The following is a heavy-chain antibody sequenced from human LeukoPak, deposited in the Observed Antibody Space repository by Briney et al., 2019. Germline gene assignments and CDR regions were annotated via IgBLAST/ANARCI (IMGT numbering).Heavy chain of an antibody. CDR1: GFPFSGYW. J-gene: IGHJ4*02. Sequence: PGGSLRLSCAASGFPFSGYWMDWARQAPGKGMEWVANIKEDGSQQYYADSVKGRFTISRDNAKNSLYLQMNSLRVEDTAIYYCSRSLDYLGQGALVTVSS. CDR3: SRSLDY. CDR2: IKEDGSQQ. V-gene: IGHV3-7*01.